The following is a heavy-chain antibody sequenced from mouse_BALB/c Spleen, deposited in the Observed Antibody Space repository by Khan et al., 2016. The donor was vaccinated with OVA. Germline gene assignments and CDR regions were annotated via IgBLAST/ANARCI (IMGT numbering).Heavy chain of an antibody. CDR3: ASHLYGSFAY. J-gene: IGHJ3*01. Sequence: EVQLVESGGDLVKPGGSLRLSCAASGFTFSAYGMAWVRQAPDKRLEWVATINSDGGYTYYPDTVKGRFTISRNNAENTLSLQMSSLKSEDTSIYYWASHLYGSFAYWGQGTLVTVSA. V-gene: IGHV5-6*01. CDR2: INSDGGYT. CDR1: GFTFSAYG. D-gene: IGHD1-1*02.